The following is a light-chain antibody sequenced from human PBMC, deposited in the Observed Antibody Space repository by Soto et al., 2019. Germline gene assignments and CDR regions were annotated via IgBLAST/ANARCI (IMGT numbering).Light chain of an antibody. V-gene: IGKV3-15*01. CDR2: GAS. Sequence: DIVMTQSPATLSVAPGEGVTFSCRASQGIGSKLAWYQQKPGQAPRLLISGASTGATGIPARFSGSGSGTEFTLTISSLQSEDCAVYYCQQYHTWPITFGGGTKVEIK. J-gene: IGKJ4*01. CDR1: QGIGSK. CDR3: QQYHTWPIT.